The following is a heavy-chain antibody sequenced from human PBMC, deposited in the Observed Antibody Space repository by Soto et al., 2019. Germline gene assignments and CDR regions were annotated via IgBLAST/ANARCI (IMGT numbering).Heavy chain of an antibody. J-gene: IGHJ4*02. CDR1: GGTFSSYA. V-gene: IGHV1-69*06. CDR3: ARGRRSSSSSYPFDY. D-gene: IGHD6-6*01. Sequence: SVKVSCKASGGTFSSYAISWVRQAPGQGLEWMGGIIPIFGTANYAQKSQGRVTITADKSTSTAYMELSSLRSEDTAVYYCARGRRSSSSSYPFDYWGQGTLVTVSS. CDR2: IIPIFGTA.